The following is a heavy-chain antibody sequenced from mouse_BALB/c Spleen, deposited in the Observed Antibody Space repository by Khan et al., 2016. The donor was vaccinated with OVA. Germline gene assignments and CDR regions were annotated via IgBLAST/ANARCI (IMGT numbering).Heavy chain of an antibody. CDR3: TRDRVDY. J-gene: IGHJ2*01. Sequence: QVQLKQSGAELAKPGASVKMSCKASGYTFTTYWMHWVKQRPGQGLEWIGYINPTXGYTDYNEKFKDKATLSADKSSSTAYMQLSSLTSEDSAVYYCTRDRVDYWGQGTTLTVSS. CDR1: GYTFTTYW. CDR2: INPTXGYT. V-gene: IGHV1-7*01.